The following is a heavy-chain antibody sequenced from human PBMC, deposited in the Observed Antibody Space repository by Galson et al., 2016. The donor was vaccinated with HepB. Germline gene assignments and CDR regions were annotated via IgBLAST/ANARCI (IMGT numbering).Heavy chain of an antibody. Sequence: SVKVSCKASGYTFTGYYIHWVRQAPGQGLEWMGWINPNSGDTNYAQKFQGWVTMTRDTSISTAYMELSRLRSDDTAIYSCARAQAGNYYGMDVWGQGTTVTV. CDR1: GYTFTGYY. CDR3: ARAQAGNYYGMDV. CDR2: INPNSGDT. V-gene: IGHV1-2*04. J-gene: IGHJ6*02. D-gene: IGHD6-25*01.